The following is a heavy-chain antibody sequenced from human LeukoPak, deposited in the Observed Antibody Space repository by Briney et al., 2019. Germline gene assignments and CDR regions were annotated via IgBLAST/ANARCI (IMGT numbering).Heavy chain of an antibody. Sequence: ASVKVSCKASGYTFTSYGISWVRQAPGQGLEWMGWISAYNGNTGYAQKFQGRVTMTRNTSISTAYMELSSLRSEDTAVYYCARFPPPYYDFWSGYYTLYYYYGMDVWGQGTTVTVSS. D-gene: IGHD3-3*01. CDR1: GYTFTSYG. CDR2: ISAYNGNT. J-gene: IGHJ6*02. CDR3: ARFPPPYYDFWSGYYTLYYYYGMDV. V-gene: IGHV1-8*02.